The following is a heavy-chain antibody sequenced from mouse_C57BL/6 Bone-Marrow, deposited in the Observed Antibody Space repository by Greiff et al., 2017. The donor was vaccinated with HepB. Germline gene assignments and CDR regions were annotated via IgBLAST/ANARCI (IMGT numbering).Heavy chain of an antibody. J-gene: IGHJ2*01. V-gene: IGHV6-3*01. CDR1: GFTFSNYW. CDR3: TGQDGYYFDY. CDR2: IRLKSDNYAT. D-gene: IGHD2-3*01. Sequence: EVKVEESGGGLVQPGGSMKLSCVASGFTFSNYWMNWVRQSPEKGLEWVAQIRLKSDNYATHYAESVKGRFTISRDDSKSSVYLQMNNLRAEDTGIYYCTGQDGYYFDYWGQGTTLTVSS.